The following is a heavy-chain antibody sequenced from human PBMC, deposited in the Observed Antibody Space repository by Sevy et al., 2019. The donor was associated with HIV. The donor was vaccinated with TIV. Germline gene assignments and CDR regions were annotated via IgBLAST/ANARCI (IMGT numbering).Heavy chain of an antibody. CDR1: GFSFSNYG. CDR3: ARGTYYYDSGGYYHDAFDL. V-gene: IGHV3-30*02. CDR2: IRLDGNDK. Sequence: GGSLRLSCEAFGFSFSNYGMHWVRQAPGKGPEWVSSIRLDGNDKQYADSVKGRFTISRDNSKNTLNLQMNSLRAEDTAVYYCARGTYYYDSGGYYHDAFDLWGQGTMVTVSS. J-gene: IGHJ3*01. D-gene: IGHD3-22*01.